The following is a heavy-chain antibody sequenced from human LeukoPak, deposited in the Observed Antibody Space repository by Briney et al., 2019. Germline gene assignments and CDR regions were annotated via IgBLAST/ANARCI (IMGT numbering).Heavy chain of an antibody. Sequence: GGSLRLSCAASGFTFSSYAMSWVRQAPGKGLEWVSAISGSGGSTYYADSVKGRFTISRDNYKNTLYLQMNSLRAEDTAVYYCAKVHGSGSYYPSHYDYWGQGTLVTVSS. J-gene: IGHJ4*02. V-gene: IGHV3-23*01. CDR2: ISGSGGST. CDR1: GFTFSSYA. CDR3: AKVHGSGSYYPSHYDY. D-gene: IGHD3-10*01.